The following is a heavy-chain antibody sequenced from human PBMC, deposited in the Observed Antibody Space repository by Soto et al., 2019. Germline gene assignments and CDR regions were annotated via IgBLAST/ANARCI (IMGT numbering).Heavy chain of an antibody. Sequence: QVPLVQSGAEVKKPGSSVKVSCKASGGTFSSYAISWVRQAPGQGLEWMGGIIPIFGTANYAQKLQGRVTMTTDTSTSTAYMELRSLRSDDTAVYYCARRGTGTLPLPDYWGQGTLVTVSS. J-gene: IGHJ4*02. CDR2: IIPIFGTA. V-gene: IGHV1-69*06. D-gene: IGHD1-7*01. CDR1: GGTFSSYA. CDR3: ARRGTGTLPLPDY.